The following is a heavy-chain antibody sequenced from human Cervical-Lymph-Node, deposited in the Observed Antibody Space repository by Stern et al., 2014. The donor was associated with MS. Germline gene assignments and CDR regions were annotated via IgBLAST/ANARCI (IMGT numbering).Heavy chain of an antibody. D-gene: IGHD2-2*01. Sequence: VQSGGSLRLSCAASGFTFTTYAMTWVRQAPGKGLEWVSTISESGLTTYYADSGKGRFTLSRDNSKNTVFLQMNSLRAEDTAVYYCARGGPGGTSFDYWGQGTLVTVSS. CDR3: ARGGPGGTSFDY. CDR1: GFTFTTYA. V-gene: IGHV3-23*01. J-gene: IGHJ4*02. CDR2: ISESGLTT.